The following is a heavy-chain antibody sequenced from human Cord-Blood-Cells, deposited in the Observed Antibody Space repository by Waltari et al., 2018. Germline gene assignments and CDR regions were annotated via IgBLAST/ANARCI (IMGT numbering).Heavy chain of an antibody. J-gene: IGHJ4*02. V-gene: IGHV3-30*18. CDR2: ISYDGSNK. CDR3: AKDREGATDY. D-gene: IGHD1-26*01. CDR1: GFTFSSYG. Sequence: QVQLVESGGGVVQPGRSLRLSCAASGFTFSSYGMHWVRQAPGKGLEWVAVISYDGSNKYYADSVRGRFTISRDNSKNTLYLQMNSLRAEDTAVYYCAKDREGATDYWGQGTLVTVSS.